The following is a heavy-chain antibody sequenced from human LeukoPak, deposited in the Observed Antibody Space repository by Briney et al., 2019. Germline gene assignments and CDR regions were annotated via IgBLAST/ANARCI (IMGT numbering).Heavy chain of an antibody. CDR3: AKSNGYGLIDY. Sequence: PSETMSLTCAVSGASISSSNYYWGWVRQSPGKGLEWIGNIYSSGNTYYNASLKSRVTMYIDTSKNQFSLKLSSVTAADTAMYYCAKSNGYGLIDYWGQGTLVTVSS. CDR1: GASISSSNYY. CDR2: IYSSGNT. J-gene: IGHJ4*02. D-gene: IGHD5-12*01. V-gene: IGHV4-39*01.